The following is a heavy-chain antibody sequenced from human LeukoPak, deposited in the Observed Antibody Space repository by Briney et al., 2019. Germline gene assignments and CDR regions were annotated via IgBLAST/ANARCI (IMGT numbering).Heavy chain of an antibody. CDR2: INPNSGGT. Sequence: ASVKVSCTASGYTFTVYCMHWVRQAPGQGLEWMGRINPNSGGTNYAQKFQGRVTMTRDTSISTAYMELSRLRSDDTAVYYCARDALYYYDSSGYDSDYGMDVWGQGTTVTVSS. CDR1: GYTFTVYC. J-gene: IGHJ6*02. D-gene: IGHD3-22*01. V-gene: IGHV1-2*06. CDR3: ARDALYYYDSSGYDSDYGMDV.